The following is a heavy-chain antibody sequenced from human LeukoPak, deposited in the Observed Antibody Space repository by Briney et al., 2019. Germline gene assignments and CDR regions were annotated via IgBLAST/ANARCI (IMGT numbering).Heavy chain of an antibody. Sequence: PGGSLRLSCAASGFTFDDYDMSWVRQAPGKGLEWVSSIKWNGGSPGYADSVKGRFTISRDNARNSLYLQMNSLRAEDTALYYCARVRDILTGYYVHFFDYWGQGTLVTVSS. D-gene: IGHD3-9*01. V-gene: IGHV3-20*04. CDR1: GFTFDDYD. CDR2: IKWNGGSP. CDR3: ARVRDILTGYYVHFFDY. J-gene: IGHJ4*02.